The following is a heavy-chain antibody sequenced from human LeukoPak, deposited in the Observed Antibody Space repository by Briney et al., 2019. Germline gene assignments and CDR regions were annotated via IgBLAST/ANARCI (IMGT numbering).Heavy chain of an antibody. J-gene: IGHJ4*01. Sequence: GGSLRLSCAASGFTFSSYSMNWVRQAPGKGLEWVSSISSSSYIYYADSVKGRFTISRDNAKNSLYLQMNSLRAEDTAVYYCARDLCSSGYLDYWGQGTLVTVPS. CDR1: GFTFSSYS. V-gene: IGHV3-21*06. CDR3: ARDLCSSGYLDY. D-gene: IGHD3-22*01. CDR2: ISSSSYI.